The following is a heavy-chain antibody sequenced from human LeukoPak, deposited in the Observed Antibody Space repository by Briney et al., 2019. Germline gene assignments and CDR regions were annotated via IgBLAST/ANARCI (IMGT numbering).Heavy chain of an antibody. CDR1: GFTFSDYY. CDR2: INHSGST. Sequence: GSLRLSCAASGFTFSDYYMSWLRQAPGKGLEWIGEINHSGSTNYNPSLKSRVTISVDTSKNQFSLKLSSVTAADTAVYYCATRNFWGQGTLVTVSS. D-gene: IGHD2-2*01. J-gene: IGHJ4*02. CDR3: ATRNF. V-gene: IGHV4-34*08.